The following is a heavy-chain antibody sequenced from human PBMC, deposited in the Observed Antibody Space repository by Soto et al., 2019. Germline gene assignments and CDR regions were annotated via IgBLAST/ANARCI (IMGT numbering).Heavy chain of an antibody. Sequence: QVQLVESGGGVVKPGGSLRLSCAASRFTFSDYYMSWIRQAPGKGLEWISYISSSGTIYYADSVRGRFTISRDNAKNSLSLQMNSLRAGDTAVYYCARNGGYSSSWYGPCDYWGQGTLVTVSS. CDR2: ISSSGTI. CDR1: RFTFSDYY. D-gene: IGHD6-13*01. J-gene: IGHJ4*02. CDR3: ARNGGYSSSWYGPCDY. V-gene: IGHV3-11*01.